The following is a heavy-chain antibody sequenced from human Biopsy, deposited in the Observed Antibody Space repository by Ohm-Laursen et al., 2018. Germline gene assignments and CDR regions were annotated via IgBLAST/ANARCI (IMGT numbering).Heavy chain of an antibody. J-gene: IGHJ5*02. CDR1: RDSISNYY. CDR3: ARHPTGFWFDP. V-gene: IGHV4-59*08. CDR2: IYYTGST. Sequence: SETLSLTCTVSRDSISNYYWTWIRQSPGKGLEWIGYIYYTGSTNYNPSVKSRVTISVDTSKNQFPLKLNSVTASDTALYYCARHPTGFWFDPWGQGTLVIVSS.